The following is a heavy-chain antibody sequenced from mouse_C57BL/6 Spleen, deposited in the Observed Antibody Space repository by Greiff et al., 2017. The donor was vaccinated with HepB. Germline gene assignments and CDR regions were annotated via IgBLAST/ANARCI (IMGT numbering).Heavy chain of an antibody. V-gene: IGHV1-78*01. CDR2: IYPRDGST. Sequence: QVQLQQSDAELVKPGASVKISCKVSGYTFTDHTIHWMKQRPEQGLEWIGYIYPRDGSTKYNEKFKGKATLTADKSSSTAYMQLNSLTSEDSAVYFCARRRHYDDERAYYFDYWGQGTTLTVSS. CDR3: ARRRHYDDERAYYFDY. CDR1: GYTFTDHT. D-gene: IGHD2-4*01. J-gene: IGHJ2*01.